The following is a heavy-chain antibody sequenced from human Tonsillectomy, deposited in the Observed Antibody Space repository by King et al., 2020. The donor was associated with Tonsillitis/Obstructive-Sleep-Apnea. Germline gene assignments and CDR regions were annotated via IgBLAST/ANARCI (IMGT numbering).Heavy chain of an antibody. CDR3: TARGGRY. D-gene: IGHD3-10*01. CDR1: GFTFSHAW. CDR2: IKSKSDGGTI. V-gene: IGHV3-15*01. Sequence: VQLVESGGGLVQPGGSLRLSCAASGFTFSHAWMSWVRQAPGKGQEWVGRIKSKSDGGTIDYTAPVKDRFTISRDDSKNRLYLQMNSLKTEDTAVYYCTARGGRYWGQGTLVTVSS. J-gene: IGHJ4*02.